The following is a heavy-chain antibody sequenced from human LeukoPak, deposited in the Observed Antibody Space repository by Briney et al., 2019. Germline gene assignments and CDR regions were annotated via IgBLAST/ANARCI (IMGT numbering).Heavy chain of an antibody. V-gene: IGHV3-30-3*01. CDR3: ARDFFPVVDSTWYEIGY. Sequence: GGSLRLSCAASGFTFNDYALYWVRQAPGKGLEWVTLISYDGYDKSYADSVRGRFTISRDNSRNTLYLQMDSLRSEDTAVYYCARDFFPVVDSTWYEIGYWGQGTLVTVS. CDR1: GFTFNDYA. D-gene: IGHD2-21*01. CDR2: ISYDGYDK. J-gene: IGHJ4*02.